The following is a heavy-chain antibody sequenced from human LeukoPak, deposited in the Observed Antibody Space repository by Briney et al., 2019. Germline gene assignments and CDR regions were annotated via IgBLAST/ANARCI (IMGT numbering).Heavy chain of an antibody. CDR2: IKQDGSEK. Sequence: GGSLRLSCAASGFTFSSYWMSWVRQAPGKGLEWVANIKQDGSEKYYVDSVKGRFTISRDNAKNALYLQMNSLKTEDTALFYCVRVNTGMNSGSYHLDYWGQGTLVTVSS. D-gene: IGHD3-10*01. CDR3: VRVNTGMNSGSYHLDY. V-gene: IGHV3-7*03. J-gene: IGHJ4*02. CDR1: GFTFSSYW.